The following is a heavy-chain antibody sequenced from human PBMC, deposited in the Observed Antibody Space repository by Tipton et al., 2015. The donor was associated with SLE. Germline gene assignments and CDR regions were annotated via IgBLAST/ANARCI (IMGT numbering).Heavy chain of an antibody. D-gene: IGHD3-9*01. V-gene: IGHV3-74*01. CDR3: SAWFNY. J-gene: IGHJ4*02. CDR1: GFNFGNYW. CDR2: ISPDGTST. Sequence: GSLRLSCVVSGFNFGNYWMHWVRQVPGKGLVWVSHISPDGTSTNYADSVKGRFTISRDSAKNTLYLQMNSLGVDDSGVYYCSAWFNYWGRGTTVTVSS.